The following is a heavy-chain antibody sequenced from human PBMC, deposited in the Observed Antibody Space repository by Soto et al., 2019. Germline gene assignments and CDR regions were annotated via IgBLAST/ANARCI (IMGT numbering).Heavy chain of an antibody. V-gene: IGHV4-59*06. Sequence: SETLSLTCTVSGGSIYTDSWTWLRQPAGKGLEWIGHIYYSGSTYYNPSLKSRVTISVDTSKNQFSLKLSSVTAADTAVYYCARVVGRSSAMTAMPKWAADYWGQGTLVTVSS. J-gene: IGHJ4*02. D-gene: IGHD5-18*01. CDR1: GGSIYTDS. CDR2: IYYSGST. CDR3: ARVVGRSSAMTAMPKWAADY.